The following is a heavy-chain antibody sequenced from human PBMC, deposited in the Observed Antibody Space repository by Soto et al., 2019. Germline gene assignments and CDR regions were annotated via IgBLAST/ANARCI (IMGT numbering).Heavy chain of an antibody. J-gene: IGHJ6*04. V-gene: IGHV3-66*01. D-gene: IGHD5-18*01. Sequence: VQLVESGGGLVQPGGSLRLSCAASGFTVSSNYMSWVRQAPGKGLEWVSVIYSGGSTYYAYSVKGRFTISRDNSKNTLYLQMNSLRYEDTAVYYCAREYRYGYYYYSGMDVWGKGTTVTVSS. CDR3: AREYRYGYYYYSGMDV. CDR2: IYSGGST. CDR1: GFTVSSNY.